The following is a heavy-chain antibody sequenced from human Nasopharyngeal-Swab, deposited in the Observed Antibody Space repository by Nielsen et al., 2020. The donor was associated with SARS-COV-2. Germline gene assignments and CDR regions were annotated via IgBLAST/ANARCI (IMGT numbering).Heavy chain of an antibody. CDR2: ISSSSSYI. CDR1: GFTFSSYS. V-gene: IGHV3-21*01. Sequence: GGSLRLSCAASGFTFSSYSMNWVRQAPGKGLEWVSSISSSSSYIYYADSVKGRFTISRDNAKNSLYPQMNSLRAEDTAVYYCARGPRYQPDAFDIWGQGTMVTVSS. D-gene: IGHD2-2*01. CDR3: ARGPRYQPDAFDI. J-gene: IGHJ3*02.